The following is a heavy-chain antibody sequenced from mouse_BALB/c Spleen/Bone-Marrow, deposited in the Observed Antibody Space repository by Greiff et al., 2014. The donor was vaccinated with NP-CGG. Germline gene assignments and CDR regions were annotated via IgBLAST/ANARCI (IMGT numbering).Heavy chain of an antibody. V-gene: IGHV1-87*01. J-gene: IGHJ3*01. CDR2: IFPGDGDT. CDR3: ARGGITTSSFAY. Sequence: VKLVESGAELARPGASVKLSCKASGYTFTNYWMHWVKQRPGQGLEWIGTIFPGDGDTRYTQKFKGKATLTADKSSTTAYMQLSSLASEDSAVYYCARGGITTSSFAYWGQGTLVTVSA. CDR1: GYTFTNYW. D-gene: IGHD2-4*01.